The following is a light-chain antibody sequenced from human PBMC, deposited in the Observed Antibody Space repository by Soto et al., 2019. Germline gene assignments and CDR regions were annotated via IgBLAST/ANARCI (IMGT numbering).Light chain of an antibody. CDR3: QTYGSSPLT. V-gene: IGKV3-20*01. Sequence: EIVLTQSPGTLSLSPGERATLSCRASQSVSSSYLAWYQQKPGQAPRLLIYGASSRATGIPDRFSGSGSGTDFTLIISRLEPEDFAVYYCQTYGSSPLTFGGGTKVEIK. J-gene: IGKJ4*01. CDR1: QSVSSSY. CDR2: GAS.